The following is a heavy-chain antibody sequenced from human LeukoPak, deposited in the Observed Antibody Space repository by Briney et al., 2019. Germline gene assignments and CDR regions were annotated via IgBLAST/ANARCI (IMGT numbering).Heavy chain of an antibody. D-gene: IGHD6-13*01. Sequence: PGGSLRLSCAASGFTFSYFSMNWVRQAPGRGLEWVSGIGSGRNYINYADSVKGRFTISRDNAKSSLHLQMNSLRAEDTAVYYCARDGIAAVDFDYWGQGILVTVSS. CDR3: ARDGIAAVDFDY. J-gene: IGHJ4*02. CDR1: GFTFSYFS. V-gene: IGHV3-21*06. CDR2: IGSGRNYI.